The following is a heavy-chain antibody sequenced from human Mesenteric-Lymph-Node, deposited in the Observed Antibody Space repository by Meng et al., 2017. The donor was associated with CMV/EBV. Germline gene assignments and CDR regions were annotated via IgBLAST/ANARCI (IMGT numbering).Heavy chain of an antibody. D-gene: IGHD3-10*01. Sequence: GFTISKEGRHWVREAPGKGLEWVAVRSDGGNSKYYGDSVKGRDTISRDNSKNPLYLQMNNLRAEDTAVYYCANVYGSGSYYNLFDYWGRGTLVTVSS. J-gene: IGHJ4*02. V-gene: IGHV3-30-3*02. CDR1: GFTISKEG. CDR2: RSDGGNSK. CDR3: ANVYGSGSYYNLFDY.